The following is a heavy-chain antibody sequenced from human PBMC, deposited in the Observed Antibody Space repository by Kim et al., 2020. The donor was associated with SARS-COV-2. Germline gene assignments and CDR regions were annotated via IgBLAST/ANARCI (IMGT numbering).Heavy chain of an antibody. Sequence: GGSLRLSCAASGFTFSSYGMHWVRQAPGKGLEWVSVIWYDGSNKYYADSVKGRFTISRDNSKNTLYLQMNSLRAEDTAVYYCARPYHSVRYFDWLLDAFDIWGQGTMVTVSS. CDR1: GFTFSSYG. CDR3: ARPYHSVRYFDWLLDAFDI. V-gene: IGHV3-33*01. J-gene: IGHJ3*02. CDR2: IWYDGSNK. D-gene: IGHD3-9*01.